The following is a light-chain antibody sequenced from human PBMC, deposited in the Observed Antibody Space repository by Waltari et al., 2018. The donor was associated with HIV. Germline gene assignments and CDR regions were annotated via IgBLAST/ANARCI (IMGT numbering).Light chain of an antibody. Sequence: QSVLTQPPSVSAAPGQKVTISCSGSSPNIGRNYVSWYQQLPGTAPKLVIYDNTKRSSGTPDRFSGSQSGASATLDITGLQTGDEADYYCEAWDSRLRAVLFGGGTRLTVL. J-gene: IGLJ2*01. CDR3: EAWDSRLRAVL. V-gene: IGLV1-51*01. CDR2: DNT. CDR1: SPNIGRNY.